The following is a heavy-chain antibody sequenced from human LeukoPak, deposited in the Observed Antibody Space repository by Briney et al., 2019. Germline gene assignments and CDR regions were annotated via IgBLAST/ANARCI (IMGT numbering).Heavy chain of an antibody. CDR3: ARDPNGDYIGTFDM. CDR1: GFNLKTYS. V-gene: IGHV3-23*01. CDR2: ISGSGGST. J-gene: IGHJ3*02. Sequence: GGSLRLSCAASGFNLKTYSINWVRQAPGRGLEWVSSISGSGGSTQYADSVQGRFAISRDNSNNTLYLQMNSLRVEDTAMYFCARDPNGDYIGTFDMWGRGTMVSVSS. D-gene: IGHD4-17*01.